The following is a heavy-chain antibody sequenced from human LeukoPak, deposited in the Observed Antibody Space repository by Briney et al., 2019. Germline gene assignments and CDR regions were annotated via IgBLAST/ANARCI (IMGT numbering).Heavy chain of an antibody. J-gene: IGHJ3*02. Sequence: GGSLRLSCAASGFTFSSYGMHWVRQAPGKGLEWVAVIWYDGSNKYYADSVKGRFTISRDNSKNTLYLQMNSLRAEDTAVYYCARQGKGFQGAFDIWGQGTMVTVSS. V-gene: IGHV3-33*01. CDR3: ARQGKGFQGAFDI. CDR1: GFTFSSYG. CDR2: IWYDGSNK.